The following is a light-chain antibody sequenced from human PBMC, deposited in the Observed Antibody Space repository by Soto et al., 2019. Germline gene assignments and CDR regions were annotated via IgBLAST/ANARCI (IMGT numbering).Light chain of an antibody. CDR3: QQRSNWPSIT. CDR2: DAS. V-gene: IGKV3-11*01. CDR1: QGVSSY. Sequence: EIGLTQSPATLSLSPGERATLSCRASQGVSSYLAWYQQKPGQAPRLLIYDASNRATGIPARFSGSGSGTDFTLTISSLEPEDFAVYYCQQRSNWPSITFGQGTRLEI. J-gene: IGKJ5*01.